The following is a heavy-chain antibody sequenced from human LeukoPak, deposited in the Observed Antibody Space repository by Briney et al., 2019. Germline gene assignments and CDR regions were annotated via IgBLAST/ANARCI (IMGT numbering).Heavy chain of an antibody. Sequence: GESLKISCKGSGYSFTSYWIGWVRQMPGKGLEWMGIIYPGDSDTRYSPSFQGQVTISADKSISTAYLQWSSLKASDTAMYYCARNSYYYDSSGYYKSFDYGGQGTLVTVSS. CDR2: IYPGDSDT. CDR3: ARNSYYYDSSGYYKSFDY. J-gene: IGHJ4*02. V-gene: IGHV5-51*01. CDR1: GYSFTSYW. D-gene: IGHD3-22*01.